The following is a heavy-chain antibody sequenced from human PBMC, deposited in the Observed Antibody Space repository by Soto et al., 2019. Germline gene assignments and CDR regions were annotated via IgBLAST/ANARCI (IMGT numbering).Heavy chain of an antibody. Sequence: ASVKVSCKVSGYTLTELSMHWVRQAPGKGLEWMGGFDPEDGETIYAQKIQGRVTMTADTSTNTAYMELRSLRSDDTAVYYCAREDIVLVPAAMRGVNSWDYYYMDVWGKGTTVTSP. CDR2: FDPEDGET. CDR3: AREDIVLVPAAMRGVNSWDYYYMDV. CDR1: GYTLTELS. D-gene: IGHD2-2*01. V-gene: IGHV1-24*01. J-gene: IGHJ6*03.